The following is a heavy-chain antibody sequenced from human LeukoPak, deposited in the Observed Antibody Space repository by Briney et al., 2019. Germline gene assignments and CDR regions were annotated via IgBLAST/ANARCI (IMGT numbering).Heavy chain of an antibody. CDR1: GGSFSGYN. Sequence: SETLSLTCAAYGGSFSGYNWSWIRQPPGKGLEWIGEINHSGSTNYNPSLKSRVTISLDTSKNQFSLKLSSVTAADMGVYYRARGNYDNVWGGIDYWGQGTLVTVSS. CDR2: INHSGST. J-gene: IGHJ4*02. D-gene: IGHD3-16*01. CDR3: ARGNYDNVWGGIDY. V-gene: IGHV4-34*01.